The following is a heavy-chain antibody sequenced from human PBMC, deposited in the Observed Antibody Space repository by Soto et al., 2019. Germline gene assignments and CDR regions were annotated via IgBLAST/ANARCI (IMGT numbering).Heavy chain of an antibody. CDR3: ARAGGYYDFWSGIYYYYYGMDV. CDR2: INHSGST. J-gene: IGHJ6*02. CDR1: GGSFSGYY. V-gene: IGHV4-34*01. Sequence: KSSETLSLTCAVYGGSFSGYYWSWIRQPPGKGLEWIGEINHSGSTNYNPSLKSRVTISVDTSKNQFSLKLSPVTAADTAVYYCARAGGYYDFWSGIYYYYYGMDVWGQGTTVTVSS. D-gene: IGHD3-3*01.